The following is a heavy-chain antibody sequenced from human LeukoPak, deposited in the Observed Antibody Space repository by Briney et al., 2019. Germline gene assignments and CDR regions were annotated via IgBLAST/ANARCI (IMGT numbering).Heavy chain of an antibody. D-gene: IGHD6-19*01. CDR3: ARDWDSSGPYYFDY. CDR1: GFTFSSYS. J-gene: IGHJ4*02. CDR2: ISSSSSYI. Sequence: GGSLRLSCAASGFTFSSYSMNWVRQAPGKGLEWVSSISSSSSYIYYADSVKGRFTISRGNAENSLYLQMNSLRAEDTAVYYCARDWDSSGPYYFDYWGQGTLVTVSS. V-gene: IGHV3-21*01.